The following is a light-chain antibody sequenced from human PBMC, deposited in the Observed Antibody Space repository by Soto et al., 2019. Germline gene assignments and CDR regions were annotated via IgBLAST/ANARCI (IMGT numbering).Light chain of an antibody. V-gene: IGLV2-14*01. CDR1: SSDVGGYNY. J-gene: IGLJ1*01. Sequence: QSVLTQPACVSWSPGQSITISCTGTSSDVGGYNYVSWYQQHPGKAPKLMIYEVSNRPSGVSNRFSGSKSGNTASLTISGLQAEDEADYYCSSYTSSSTLVFGTGTKSPS. CDR3: SSYTSSSTLV. CDR2: EVS.